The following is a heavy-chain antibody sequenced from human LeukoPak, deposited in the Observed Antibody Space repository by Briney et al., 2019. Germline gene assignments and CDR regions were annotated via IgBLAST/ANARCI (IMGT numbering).Heavy chain of an antibody. J-gene: IGHJ4*02. CDR3: ARTVPMGGYFDY. CDR2: IIPIFGTA. D-gene: IGHD5-24*01. Sequence: GSSVKVSCKASGGTFISYAISWVRQAPGQGLEWMGGIIPIFGTANYAQKFQGRVAITTDESTSTAYMELSSLRSEDTAVYYCARTVPMGGYFDYWGQGTLVTVSS. V-gene: IGHV1-69*05. CDR1: GGTFISYA.